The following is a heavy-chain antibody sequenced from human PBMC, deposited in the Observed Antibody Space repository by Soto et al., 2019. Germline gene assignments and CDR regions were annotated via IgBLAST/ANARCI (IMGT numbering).Heavy chain of an antibody. CDR3: ALGVYGSGNYYTGPAAFDI. CDR2: TIPVFDTA. CDR1: GGTLSDHG. V-gene: IGHV1-69*06. D-gene: IGHD3-10*01. J-gene: IGHJ3*02. Sequence: QVQLEQSGAEVKKPGSSVKVSCKASGGTLSDHGVSWLRQAPGQGLEWVGGTIPVFDTAKYAQKFQGRVTIAADKSTKIAYMELSSLGSEDTAFYFCALGVYGSGNYYTGPAAFDIWGQGTMVIVPS.